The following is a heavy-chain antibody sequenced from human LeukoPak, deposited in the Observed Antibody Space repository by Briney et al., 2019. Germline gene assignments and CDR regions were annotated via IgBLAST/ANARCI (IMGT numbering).Heavy chain of an antibody. J-gene: IGHJ4*02. Sequence: GGSLRLSCAASGFTFSSHWMSWVRQAPGKGLEWVSAISGSGGSTYYADSVKGRFTISRDNSKNTLYLQMNSLRAEDTAVYYCAKVLGDYYFDYWGQGTLVTVSS. D-gene: IGHD2-21*02. V-gene: IGHV3-23*01. CDR2: ISGSGGST. CDR3: AKVLGDYYFDY. CDR1: GFTFSSHW.